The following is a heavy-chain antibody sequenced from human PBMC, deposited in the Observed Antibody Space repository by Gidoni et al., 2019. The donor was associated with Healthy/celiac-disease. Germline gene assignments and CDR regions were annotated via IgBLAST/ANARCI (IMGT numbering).Heavy chain of an antibody. CDR2: ISGSGGST. Sequence: EVQLLESGGGLVQPGGSLRLSFAASGVPFTSYAMSWVRQAPGKGLGWVSAISGSGGSTYYADSVKGRFTISRDNSKNTLYLQMNSLRAEDTAVYYCAKDCYYDSSGCSWRYWGQGTLVTVSS. CDR1: GVPFTSYA. J-gene: IGHJ4*02. D-gene: IGHD3-22*01. CDR3: AKDCYYDSSGCSWRY. V-gene: IGHV3-23*01.